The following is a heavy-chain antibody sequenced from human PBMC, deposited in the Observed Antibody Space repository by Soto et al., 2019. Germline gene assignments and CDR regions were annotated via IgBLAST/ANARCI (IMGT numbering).Heavy chain of an antibody. Sequence: QVQLVQSGAAVTKPGAAVKVSCKASGYTFTAYYMHWVRQAPGQGLEWMGWINPNTGGTNPGQKFQGRVTMTRDTSIRTAYMELSRLRSDDTAVSYCAIDQGGVQDWLGGVDAWGQGTTVTVSS. CDR2: INPNTGGT. J-gene: IGHJ6*02. CDR1: GYTFTAYY. V-gene: IGHV1-2*02. CDR3: AIDQGGVQDWLGGVDA. D-gene: IGHD3-3*01.